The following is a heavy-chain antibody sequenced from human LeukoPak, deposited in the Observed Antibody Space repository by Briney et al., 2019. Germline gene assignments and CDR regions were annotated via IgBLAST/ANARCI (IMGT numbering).Heavy chain of an antibody. CDR2: INPNNGAT. J-gene: IGHJ4*02. Sequence: ASVKVSCKTSGYTFTGYYMHWVRQAPGQGLEWMGRINPNNGATNYAQKLQGRVTITGDTSISTAYMELSSLRSDDTAVYYCTRETGSYHGNDYWGQGTLVTVSS. CDR1: GYTFTGYY. CDR3: TRETGSYHGNDY. V-gene: IGHV1-2*06. D-gene: IGHD1-26*01.